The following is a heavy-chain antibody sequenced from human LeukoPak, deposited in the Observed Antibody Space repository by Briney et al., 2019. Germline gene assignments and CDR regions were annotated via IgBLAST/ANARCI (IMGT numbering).Heavy chain of an antibody. D-gene: IGHD1-26*01. Sequence: GGSLRLSCAASGFTFSSYSMNWVRQAPGKGLEWVSSISGSSSYIYYADSVKGRFTISRDNAKNTLYLQMNSLRAEDTAVYYCARWYSGSYDYWGQGTLVTVSS. CDR3: ARWYSGSYDY. V-gene: IGHV3-21*01. J-gene: IGHJ4*02. CDR2: ISGSSSYI. CDR1: GFTFSSYS.